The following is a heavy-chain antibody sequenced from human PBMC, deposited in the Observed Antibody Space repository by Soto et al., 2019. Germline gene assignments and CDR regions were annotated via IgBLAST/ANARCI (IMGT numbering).Heavy chain of an antibody. Sequence: SVKVSCKXSGGTFSSYAISWVRQAPGQGLEWMGGIIPIFGTANYAQKLQGRVTMTTDTSTSTAYMELRSLRSDDTAVYYCARDHAFTTYYYYGMDVWGQGTTVTVSS. CDR2: IIPIFGTA. J-gene: IGHJ6*02. D-gene: IGHD3-22*01. CDR3: ARDHAFTTYYYYGMDV. CDR1: GGTFSSYA. V-gene: IGHV1-69*05.